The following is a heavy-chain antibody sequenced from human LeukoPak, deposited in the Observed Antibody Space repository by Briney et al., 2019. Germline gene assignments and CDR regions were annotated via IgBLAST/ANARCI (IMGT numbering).Heavy chain of an antibody. D-gene: IGHD1-26*01. V-gene: IGHV1-2*02. CDR3: ARSLVGATEFDY. Sequence: GASVKVSCKASGYTFTNYYMHWVRQAPGQGLEWMGWINPNSGGTNYAQKFQGRVTMTRDTSISTAYMELSRLRSDDTAVYYCARSLVGATEFDYWGQGTLVTVSS. J-gene: IGHJ4*02. CDR1: GYTFTNYY. CDR2: INPNSGGT.